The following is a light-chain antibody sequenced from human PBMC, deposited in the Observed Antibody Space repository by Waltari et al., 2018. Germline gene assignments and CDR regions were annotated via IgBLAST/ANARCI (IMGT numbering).Light chain of an antibody. CDR1: QSVSTY. Sequence: EIVLTQSPATLSLSPGERATLSCRASQSVSTYLAWYQQRPGQAPRLLDYDDSNRATGSPARFSGSGSGTDFTLTISSLEPEDFAVYYCQQRSNWLWTFGQGTKVEIK. CDR3: QQRSNWLWT. J-gene: IGKJ1*01. CDR2: DDS. V-gene: IGKV3-11*01.